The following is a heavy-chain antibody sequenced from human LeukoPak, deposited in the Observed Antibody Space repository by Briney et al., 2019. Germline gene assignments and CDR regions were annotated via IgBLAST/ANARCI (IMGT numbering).Heavy chain of an antibody. J-gene: IGHJ6*03. CDR3: ARLSAYYYGSYFYYYMDV. Sequence: GGSLRLSCEASGFSFSSYWMTWVRQPPGKGPEWVANIRQDESERYSADSVKGQFTISRDNAKKSVYLHMSSLRAEDTALYYCARLSAYYYGSYFYYYMDVWGKGTTVTVSS. CDR2: IRQDESER. CDR1: GFSFSSYW. V-gene: IGHV3-7*01. D-gene: IGHD3-10*01.